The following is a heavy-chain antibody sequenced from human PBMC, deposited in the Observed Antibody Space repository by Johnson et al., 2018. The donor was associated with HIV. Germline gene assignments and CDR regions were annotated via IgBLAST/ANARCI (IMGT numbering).Heavy chain of an antibody. Sequence: VQLVESGGGLIQPGGSLRLSCAASGFTFNDYDMSWVRQAPGKGLEWVSGIIWNGGSTGYADSVKGRFTISRDNAKNSLYLQMNSRRAEDTDVYYCARGVRDSSGYPFAFDIWGQGTMVSVSS. CDR3: ARGVRDSSGYPFAFDI. D-gene: IGHD3-22*01. J-gene: IGHJ3*02. V-gene: IGHV3-20*04. CDR2: IIWNGGST. CDR1: GFTFNDYD.